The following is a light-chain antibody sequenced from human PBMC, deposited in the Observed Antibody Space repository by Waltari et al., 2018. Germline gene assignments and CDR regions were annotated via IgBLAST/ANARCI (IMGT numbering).Light chain of an antibody. Sequence: SSVLTQPPSVSLAPGKTASITRGGNNHGGKSVHWYQQRPGQAPVLVIYDDSARPSGIPERFSGSNSGNTATLTISRVEAGDGADYYCQVWDSNTNHVIFGGGTKLTVL. CDR2: DDS. V-gene: IGLV3-21*04. CDR3: QVWDSNTNHVI. CDR1: NHGGKS. J-gene: IGLJ2*01.